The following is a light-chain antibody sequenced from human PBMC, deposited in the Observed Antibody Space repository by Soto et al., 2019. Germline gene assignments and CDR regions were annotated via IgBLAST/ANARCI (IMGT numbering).Light chain of an antibody. CDR1: QTVRNNY. CDR2: DAS. J-gene: IGKJ1*01. V-gene: IGKV3D-20*02. CDR3: QQRSNWPWT. Sequence: EFVLTQSPGTLSLSPGERATLSCRASQTVRNNYLAWYQQKPGQAPRLLIYDASSRATGIPDRFSGGGSGTEFTLTISSLQSEDFAVYYCQQRSNWPWTFGQGTKVDIK.